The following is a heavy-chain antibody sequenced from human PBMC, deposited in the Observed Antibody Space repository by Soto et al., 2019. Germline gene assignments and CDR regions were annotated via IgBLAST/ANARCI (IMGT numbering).Heavy chain of an antibody. CDR2: IYYSGST. CDR1: GGSISSVDYY. V-gene: IGHV4-30-4*01. Sequence: QVQLQESGPGLVKPSQTLSLTCTVSGGSISSVDYYWSWIRQPPGKGLEWIGYIYYSGSTYYNPSLNSRVTISVDTSKNHFSLKLSSVTAADTAVYYCARDQNGDYGENWFDPCGQGTLVTVSS. J-gene: IGHJ5*02. CDR3: ARDQNGDYGENWFDP. D-gene: IGHD4-17*01.